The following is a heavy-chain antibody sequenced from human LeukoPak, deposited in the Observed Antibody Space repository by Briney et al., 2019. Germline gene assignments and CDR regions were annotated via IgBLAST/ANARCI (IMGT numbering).Heavy chain of an antibody. CDR1: GFTFSNYG. CDR3: ARRLPVAGRTDFFDY. Sequence: GGSLRLSCAASGFTFSNYGMAWVRQAPGKGLEWVSAISGSGDSTYYADSMKGRFTISRDNSKNTVYLQMNSLTAEDTAIYYCARRLPVAGRTDFFDYWGQGTLVTVSS. CDR2: ISGSGDST. V-gene: IGHV3-23*01. J-gene: IGHJ4*02. D-gene: IGHD6-13*01.